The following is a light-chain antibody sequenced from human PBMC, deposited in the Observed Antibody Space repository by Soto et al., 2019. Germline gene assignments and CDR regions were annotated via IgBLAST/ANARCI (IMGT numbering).Light chain of an antibody. Sequence: QSALTQPACESGSHGQSITLSCIGTSSDVGGYNYVSWYQQHPGKAPKLMIYEVTNRPSGVSNRFSGSKSGNTASLTISGLQAEDEADYYCSSYTSSTSYVFGTGTKVTVL. CDR1: SSDVGGYNY. CDR2: EVT. J-gene: IGLJ1*01. CDR3: SSYTSSTSYV. V-gene: IGLV2-14*01.